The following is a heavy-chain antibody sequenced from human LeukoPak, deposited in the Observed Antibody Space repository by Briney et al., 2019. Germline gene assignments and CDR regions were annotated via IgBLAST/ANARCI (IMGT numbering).Heavy chain of an antibody. D-gene: IGHD3-10*01. CDR1: GFTFRNYG. CDR3: ASLRSGSGTFYNDY. J-gene: IGHJ4*02. V-gene: IGHV3-30*03. Sequence: PGGSLRLSCAASGFTFRNYGMQWVRQTPGKGLEWVTLISYDGSDKYYADSVTGRFSISRDNSKNTLYLQMNSLRAEDTAVYYCASLRSGSGTFYNDYWGQGTLVTVSS. CDR2: ISYDGSDK.